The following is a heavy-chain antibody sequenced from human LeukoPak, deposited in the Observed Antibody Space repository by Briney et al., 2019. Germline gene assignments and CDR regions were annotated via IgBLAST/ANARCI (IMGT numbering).Heavy chain of an antibody. D-gene: IGHD3-10*01. CDR1: GFTFSGYE. CDR2: ICGRGKTK. Sequence: GGSLRLSCAASGFTFSGYEMNWVRQAPGKGLEWISYICGRGKTKYYADSVKGRLTISSDSSKNTLYLQMNSLRAEDTAVYYCAKNQQLWFGELLSWGQGTLVTVSS. V-gene: IGHV3-48*03. J-gene: IGHJ5*02. CDR3: AKNQQLWFGELLS.